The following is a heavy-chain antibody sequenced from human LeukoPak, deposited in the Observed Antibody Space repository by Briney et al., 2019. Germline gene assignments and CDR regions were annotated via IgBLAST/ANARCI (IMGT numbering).Heavy chain of an antibody. CDR2: IYTSGST. Sequence: SETLSLTCTVSGGSFSSYYWSWIRQPAGKGLEWIGRIYTSGSTNYNPSLKSRVTMSVDTSKNQFSLKLSSVTAADTAVYYCVRDRRVCTSTSCYGYGMDVWGQGTTVTVSS. J-gene: IGHJ6*02. CDR1: GGSFSSYY. D-gene: IGHD2-2*01. V-gene: IGHV4-4*07. CDR3: VRDRRVCTSTSCYGYGMDV.